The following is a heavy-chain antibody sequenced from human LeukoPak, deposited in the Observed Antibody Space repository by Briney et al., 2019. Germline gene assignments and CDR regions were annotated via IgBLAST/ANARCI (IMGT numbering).Heavy chain of an antibody. J-gene: IGHJ3*02. CDR3: ARDLAGPPQEAFDI. CDR1: GFTFSSYS. V-gene: IGHV3-48*01. CDR2: ISSSSSTI. Sequence: GGSLRLSCAASGFTFSSYSMNWVRQAPGKGLEWVSYISSSSSTIYYADSVKGRFTISRDNAKNSLYLQMNTLRAEDTAVYCCARDLAGPPQEAFDIWGQGTMVTVS.